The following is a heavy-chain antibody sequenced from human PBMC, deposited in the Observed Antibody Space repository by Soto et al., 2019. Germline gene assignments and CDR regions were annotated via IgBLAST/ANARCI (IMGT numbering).Heavy chain of an antibody. CDR3: ARDSAREWELLGRLAGDFDY. CDR2: IIPIFGTA. Sequence: SVKVSCKASGGTFSSYAISWVRQAPGQGLEWMGGIIPIFGTANYAQKFQGRVTITADESTSTAYMELSSLRSEDTAVYYCARDSAREWELLGRLAGDFDYWGQGTLVTVSS. V-gene: IGHV1-69*13. D-gene: IGHD1-26*01. CDR1: GGTFSSYA. J-gene: IGHJ4*02.